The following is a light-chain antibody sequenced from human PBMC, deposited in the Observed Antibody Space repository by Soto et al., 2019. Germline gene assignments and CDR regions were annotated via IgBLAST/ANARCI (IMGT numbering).Light chain of an antibody. Sequence: DIQMTQSPSTLSGSVGDRVTITCRASQTISSWLAWYQQKPGKAPKLLIYKASTLESGVPSRFSGSGSGTEFTLTISSLQPDDFATYYCQHYNSYSEAFGQGTKV. V-gene: IGKV1-5*03. CDR2: KAS. CDR1: QTISSW. J-gene: IGKJ1*01. CDR3: QHYNSYSEA.